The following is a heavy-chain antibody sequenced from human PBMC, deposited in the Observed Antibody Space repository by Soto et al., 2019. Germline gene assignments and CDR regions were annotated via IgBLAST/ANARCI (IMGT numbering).Heavy chain of an antibody. V-gene: IGHV3-21*01. CDR1: GFTFSSYS. CDR2: ISNSSSYI. CDR3: ASRVGATRGYYYGMDV. D-gene: IGHD1-26*01. J-gene: IGHJ6*02. Sequence: PGGSLRLSCAASGFTFSSYSMNWVRQAPGKGLEWVSSISNSSSYIYYADSVKGRFTISRDNAKNSLYLQMNSLRAEDTAVYYCASRVGATRGYYYGMDVWGQGTTVTVSS.